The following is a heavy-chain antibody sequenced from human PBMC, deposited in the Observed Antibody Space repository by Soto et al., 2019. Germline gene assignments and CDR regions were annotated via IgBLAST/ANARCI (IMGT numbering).Heavy chain of an antibody. CDR1: GFTFSSYS. V-gene: IGHV3-48*02. Sequence: GGSLRLSCAASGFTFSSYSMNWVRQAPGKGLEWVSYISSSSSTIYYADSVKGRFTISRDNAKNSLYLQMNSLRDEDTAVYYCARDSVAATIYYYYGMDVWGQGTTVTVSS. CDR2: ISSSSSTI. D-gene: IGHD2-15*01. CDR3: ARDSVAATIYYYYGMDV. J-gene: IGHJ6*02.